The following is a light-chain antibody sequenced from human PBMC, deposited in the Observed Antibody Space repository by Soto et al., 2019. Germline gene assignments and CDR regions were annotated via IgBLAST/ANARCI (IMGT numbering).Light chain of an antibody. Sequence: DIQMTQSPSSLSASVGDTVTITCRASQDIINHLAWYQQRPGKVPNLLIYGASTLHSGVPSRFRGSGSGTLFTLTISSLQPEDVATYYCQSYHLPLGTFGQGTRLEIK. CDR3: QSYHLPLGT. CDR1: QDIINH. V-gene: IGKV1-27*01. J-gene: IGKJ5*01. CDR2: GAS.